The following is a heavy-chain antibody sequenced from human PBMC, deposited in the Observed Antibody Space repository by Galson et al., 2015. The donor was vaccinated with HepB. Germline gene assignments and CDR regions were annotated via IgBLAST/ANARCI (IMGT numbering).Heavy chain of an antibody. D-gene: IGHD3-3*01. V-gene: IGHV3-11*06. Sequence: SLRLSCGASGFSFSDYYMSCIRQAPGKGLEWVSYISSSSSYTNYADSVKGRFTISRDNAKNSLYLQMNSLRAEDTAVYYCARGDDFWSGYPTRLDVWGQGTTVTVSS. J-gene: IGHJ6*02. CDR3: ARGDDFWSGYPTRLDV. CDR1: GFSFSDYY. CDR2: ISSSSSYT.